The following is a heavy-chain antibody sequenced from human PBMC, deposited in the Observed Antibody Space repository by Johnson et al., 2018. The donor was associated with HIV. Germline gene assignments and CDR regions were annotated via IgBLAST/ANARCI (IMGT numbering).Heavy chain of an antibody. Sequence: VQLVESGGGVVQPGGSLRLSSAASGFTFSKCDMHWVRQATGEGLQWVSGISWNSGSIGYADSVKGRFTISRDNARNSLYVQMNSLRAEDTALYYCVKGMGVVPDAFDIWGQGTMVTVS. CDR3: VKGMGVVPDAFDI. CDR1: GFTFSKCD. D-gene: IGHD2-2*01. J-gene: IGHJ3*02. CDR2: ISWNSGSI. V-gene: IGHV3-9*01.